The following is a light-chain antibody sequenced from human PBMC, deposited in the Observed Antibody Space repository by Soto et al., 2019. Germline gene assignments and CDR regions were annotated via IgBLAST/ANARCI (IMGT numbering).Light chain of an antibody. CDR1: SSDVGGYDF. CDR2: EVS. CDR3: CSYTSGSTLV. Sequence: QSALTQPASVSGSPGQSITISCTGTSSDVGGYDFVSWYQHHPGKAPRLMIYEVSNRPSGVSNRFSGSKSGNTASLTISGLQAEDEADYFCCSYTSGSTLVFGTGTKLTVL. V-gene: IGLV2-14*01. J-gene: IGLJ1*01.